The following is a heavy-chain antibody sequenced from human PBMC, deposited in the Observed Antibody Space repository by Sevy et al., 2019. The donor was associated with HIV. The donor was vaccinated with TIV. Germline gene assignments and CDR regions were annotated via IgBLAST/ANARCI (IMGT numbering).Heavy chain of an antibody. CDR3: ARDESDWFDP. V-gene: IGHV1-69*13. CDR1: GGTFSSYA. J-gene: IGHJ5*02. CDR2: IMPIFGTA. Sequence: ASVKVSCKASGGTFSSYAISWVRQAPGQGLEWMGGIMPIFGTANYAQKFQGRVTITADESTSTAYMELSSLRSEVTAVYYCARDESDWFDPWGQGTLVTVSS.